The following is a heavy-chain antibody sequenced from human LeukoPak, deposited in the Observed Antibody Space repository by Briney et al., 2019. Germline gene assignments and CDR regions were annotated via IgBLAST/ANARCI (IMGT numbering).Heavy chain of an antibody. CDR1: GFTLSSYA. CDR3: ARDGGSYFSSH. V-gene: IGHV3-23*01. Sequence: GGSLRLSCVVSGFTLSSYAMSWVRQAPGKGLEWVAATSSSDSGKYHADSVRGRFTISRDNAKNSLYLQMNSLRAEDTAVYYCARDGGSYFSSHWGQGTLVTVSS. D-gene: IGHD1-26*01. J-gene: IGHJ4*02. CDR2: TSSSDSGK.